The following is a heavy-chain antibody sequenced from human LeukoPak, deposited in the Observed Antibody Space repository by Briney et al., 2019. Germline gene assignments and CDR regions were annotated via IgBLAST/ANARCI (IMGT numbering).Heavy chain of an antibody. Sequence: SETLSLTCDVSGGSVRSYWWGWVRQPAGKGLEWLGRIYSTGSTRSNPSLKSRLTLSIDTSTNQFSLKLTSVTAADTAVYFCARQGYTVSYYFLDYWSQGTLVTVSS. CDR3: ARQGYTVSYYFLDY. CDR1: GGSVRSYW. CDR2: IYSTGST. V-gene: IGHV4-4*07. D-gene: IGHD1-26*01. J-gene: IGHJ4*02.